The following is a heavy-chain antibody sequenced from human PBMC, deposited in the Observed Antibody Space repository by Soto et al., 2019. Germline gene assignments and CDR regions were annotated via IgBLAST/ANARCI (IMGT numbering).Heavy chain of an antibody. CDR2: ISPYSGNT. CDR1: GYIFVNYG. J-gene: IGHJ6*02. CDR3: AMVDNYVPPTPQDV. V-gene: IGHV1-18*01. D-gene: IGHD3-16*01. Sequence: QVQLVQSGDEVRKPGSSVKVSCKASGYIFVNYGIAWVRQAPGQGLEWMGWISPYSGNTHYARKDQGRLTMTTDTSTSTAYMDLGSLTSDDTAVYYCAMVDNYVPPTPQDVWGQGTTVTVSS.